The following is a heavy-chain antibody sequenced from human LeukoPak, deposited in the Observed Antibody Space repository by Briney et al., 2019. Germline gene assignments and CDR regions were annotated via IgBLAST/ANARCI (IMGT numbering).Heavy chain of an antibody. Sequence: GGSLRLPCAASGFTFSSYAMSWVRQAPGKGLEWVSAISGSGGSTYYADSVKGRFTISRDNSKNTLYLQMNSLRAEDTAVYYCAKFGGQYYYMDVWGKGTTVTVSS. CDR1: GFTFSSYA. V-gene: IGHV3-23*01. CDR2: ISGSGGST. CDR3: AKFGGQYYYMDV. D-gene: IGHD3-3*01. J-gene: IGHJ6*03.